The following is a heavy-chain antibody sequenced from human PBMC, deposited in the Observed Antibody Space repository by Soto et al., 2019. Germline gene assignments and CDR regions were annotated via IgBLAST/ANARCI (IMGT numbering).Heavy chain of an antibody. J-gene: IGHJ4*02. CDR2: ISSSSSYI. V-gene: IGHV3-21*01. Sequence: ESGGGLVKPGGSLRLSCAASGFTFSSYSMNWVRQAPGKGLEWVSSISSSSSYIYYADSVKGRFTISRDNAKNSLYLQMNSLRAEDTAVYYCAREILTAVVVVAAPVDYWGQGTLVTVSS. CDR3: AREILTAVVVVAAPVDY. D-gene: IGHD2-15*01. CDR1: GFTFSSYS.